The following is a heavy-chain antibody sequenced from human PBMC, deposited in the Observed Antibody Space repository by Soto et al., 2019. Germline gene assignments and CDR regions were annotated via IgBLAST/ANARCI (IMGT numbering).Heavy chain of an antibody. CDR1: GFTFSYYW. V-gene: IGHV3-74*01. CDR2: IHSDGSST. CDR3: ARGARGAFDL. J-gene: IGHJ3*01. Sequence: EVQLVESGGGLVRPGGSLRLSCAASGFTFSYYWMHWVRQAPGKGLVWVSRIHSDGSSTTYADFVKGRFIISRDNARNTVDLQMNSVRVEDTAVYYWARGARGAFDLWGQGTVVTVSS. D-gene: IGHD1-26*01.